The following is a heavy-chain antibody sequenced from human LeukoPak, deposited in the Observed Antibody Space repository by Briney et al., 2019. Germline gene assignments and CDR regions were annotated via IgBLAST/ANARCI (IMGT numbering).Heavy chain of an antibody. CDR3: ARVVGIRFDY. D-gene: IGHD1-26*01. CDR1: GGSFSGYY. J-gene: IGHJ4*02. Sequence: SETLSLTCAVYGGSFSGYYWSWIRQPPGKGLEWIGEINHSRSTNYNPSLKSRVTISVDTSKNQFSLKLSSVTAADTAVYYCARVVGIRFDYWGQGTLVTVSS. V-gene: IGHV4-34*01. CDR2: INHSRST.